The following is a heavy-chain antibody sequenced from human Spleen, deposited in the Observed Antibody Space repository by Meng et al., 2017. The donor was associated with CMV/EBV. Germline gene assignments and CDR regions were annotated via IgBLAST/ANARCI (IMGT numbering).Heavy chain of an antibody. CDR3: ARGLFYYGP. Sequence: SETLSLTCTVSGGSINSNIYYGGWIRQPPGKGLEWIGTINHSGSTSYNPSLKSRVTISVDTSKTQFSLKLSSVTAADTAVYYCARGLFYYGPWGQGTLVTVSS. CDR2: INHSGST. V-gene: IGHV4-39*07. CDR1: GGSINSNIYY. D-gene: IGHD3-10*01. J-gene: IGHJ5*02.